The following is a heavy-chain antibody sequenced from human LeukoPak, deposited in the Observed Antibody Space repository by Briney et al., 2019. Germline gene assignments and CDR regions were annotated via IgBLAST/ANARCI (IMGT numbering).Heavy chain of an antibody. CDR2: ISGSGGST. CDR3: AKDLVGCASTSCYMAEYFQH. D-gene: IGHD2-2*02. CDR1: GFTFSSYA. J-gene: IGHJ1*01. Sequence: GGSLRLSCAASGFTFSSYAMSWVRQAPGKGLEWVSAISGSGGSTYYADSVKGRFTISRDNSKNTLYLQMNSLRAEDTAVYFCAKDLVGCASTSCYMAEYFQHWGQGTLVTVSS. V-gene: IGHV3-23*01.